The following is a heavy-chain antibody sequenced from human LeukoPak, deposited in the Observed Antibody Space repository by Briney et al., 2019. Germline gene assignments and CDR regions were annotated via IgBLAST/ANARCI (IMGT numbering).Heavy chain of an antibody. CDR2: IIPIFGTA. CDR1: GGTFSSYA. V-gene: IGHV1-69*13. J-gene: IGHJ3*02. CDR3: ARDENWLGVVISSDAFDI. Sequence: GASVKVSCKASGGTFSSYAISWVRQAPGQGLEWMGGIIPIFGTANYAQKFQGRVTITADESTSTAYMELSSLRSEDTAVYYCARDENWLGVVISSDAFDIWGQGTMVTVSS. D-gene: IGHD3-3*01.